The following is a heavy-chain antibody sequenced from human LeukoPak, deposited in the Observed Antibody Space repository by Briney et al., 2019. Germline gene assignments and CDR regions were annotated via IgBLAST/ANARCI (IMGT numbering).Heavy chain of an antibody. D-gene: IGHD5-18*01. CDR3: TTDLRGYSYGYVSY. CDR1: GFTFSGSA. CDR2: IRSKANSYAT. Sequence: GGSLRLSCAAPGFTFSGSAMHWVRQASGKGLEWVGRIRSKANSYATAYAASVKGRFTISRDDSKNTAYLQMNSLKTEDTAVYYCTTDLRGYSYGYVSYWGQGTLVTVSS. V-gene: IGHV3-73*01. J-gene: IGHJ4*02.